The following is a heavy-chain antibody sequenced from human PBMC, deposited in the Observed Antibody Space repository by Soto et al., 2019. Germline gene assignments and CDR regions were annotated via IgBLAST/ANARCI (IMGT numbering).Heavy chain of an antibody. CDR1: GFTFISYA. D-gene: IGHD6-13*01. Sequence: TGGSLRLSWAASGFTFISYAMSRVLQAPGKGLEWVSAISGSGGSTYYADSVKGRFTISRDNSKNTLYLQMNSLRAEDTAVYYCAKDSPSAGTFDYWGQGTLVT. CDR2: ISGSGGST. J-gene: IGHJ4*02. V-gene: IGHV3-23*01. CDR3: AKDSPSAGTFDY.